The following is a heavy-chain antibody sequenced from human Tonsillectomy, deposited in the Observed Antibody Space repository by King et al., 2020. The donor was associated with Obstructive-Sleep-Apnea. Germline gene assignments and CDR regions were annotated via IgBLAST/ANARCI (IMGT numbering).Heavy chain of an antibody. CDR1: GVSFSGYY. D-gene: IGHD6-13*01. Sequence: VQLQQWGAGLLKPSETLSLTCAVYGVSFSGYYWSWIRQPPGKGLEWIGEINHSGSTNYNPSLKSRVTISVDTSKNQFSLKLSSVTAADTAVYYCARYSSSWHYYCYGMDVWGQGTTVTVSS. CDR2: INHSGST. V-gene: IGHV4-34*01. J-gene: IGHJ6*02. CDR3: ARYSSSWHYYCYGMDV.